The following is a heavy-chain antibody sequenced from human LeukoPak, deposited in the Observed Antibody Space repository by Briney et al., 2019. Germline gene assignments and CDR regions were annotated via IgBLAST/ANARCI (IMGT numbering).Heavy chain of an antibody. CDR3: AREPTMVTTRNY. CDR2: ISWNSGSI. J-gene: IGHJ4*02. CDR1: GFTFDDYA. Sequence: GGSLRLSCAASGFTFDDYAMHWVRQAPGKGLEWVSGISWNSGSIGYADSVKGRFTISRDNAKNSLYLQMNSLRAEDTAVYYCAREPTMVTTRNYWGQGTLVTVSS. D-gene: IGHD4-17*01. V-gene: IGHV3-9*01.